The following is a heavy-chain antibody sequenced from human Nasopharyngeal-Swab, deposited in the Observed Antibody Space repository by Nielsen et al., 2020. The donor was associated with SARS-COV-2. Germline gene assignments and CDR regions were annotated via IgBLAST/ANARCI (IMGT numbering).Heavy chain of an antibody. J-gene: IGHJ4*02. V-gene: IGHV3-7*03. CDR2: IKQEGSEK. CDR1: GFTFSSYW. Sequence: GGSLTLSCAASGFTFSSYWMSWGRQAPGKGLEWVATIKQEGSEKYYVDSVKGRFTISRDNAKNSLYLQMNSLRAEDTAVYYCAKRGYSYVNKFDLWGQGTLVTVSS. CDR3: AKRGYSYVNKFDL. D-gene: IGHD5-18*01.